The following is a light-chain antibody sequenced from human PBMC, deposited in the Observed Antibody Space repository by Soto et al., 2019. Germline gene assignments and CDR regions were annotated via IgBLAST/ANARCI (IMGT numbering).Light chain of an antibody. V-gene: IGKV1D-12*01. J-gene: IGKJ1*01. Sequence: EGKTTTINYMATQGIGDKLAWYQQRPGKVPQLVIYVASTRPSGVPCRFSGSGSGAEFMLTIYILQAEDFASYYCPHSIYWPRTFGHGTKVDIK. CDR2: VAS. CDR1: QGIGDK. CDR3: PHSIYWPRT.